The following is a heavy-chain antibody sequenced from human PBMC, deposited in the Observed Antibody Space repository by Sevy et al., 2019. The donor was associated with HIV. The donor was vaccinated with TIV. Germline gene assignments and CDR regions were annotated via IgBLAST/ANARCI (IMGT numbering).Heavy chain of an antibody. CDR1: NYNFFAYG. D-gene: IGHD3-22*01. J-gene: IGHJ6*02. Sequence: ASVKVSCKASNYNFFAYGFAWVRQAPGQGLEWMGWISGFNGNTNYAQKLRGRVILTTDSSTSTAYMELRSLTSDDTAVYYCAREVVTPGPDYGMDVWGPGTTVTVSS. CDR2: ISGFNGNT. CDR3: AREVVTPGPDYGMDV. V-gene: IGHV1-18*01.